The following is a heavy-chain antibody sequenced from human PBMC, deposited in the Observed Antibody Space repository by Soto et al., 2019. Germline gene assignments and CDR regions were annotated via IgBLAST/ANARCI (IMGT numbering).Heavy chain of an antibody. D-gene: IGHD2-15*01. Sequence: SETLSLTCTVSGGSITTGGYYWSWIRQLPWKGLEWIGHRYYSESTYYNPSLKSRVSISLDTSKNQFSLKMSFVTAADAVMYYGARTKCSGGSCYSWSLDYWGQGXPVTVYS. J-gene: IGHJ4*02. CDR1: GGSITTGGYY. V-gene: IGHV4-31*03. CDR2: RYYSEST. CDR3: ARTKCSGGSCYSWSLDY.